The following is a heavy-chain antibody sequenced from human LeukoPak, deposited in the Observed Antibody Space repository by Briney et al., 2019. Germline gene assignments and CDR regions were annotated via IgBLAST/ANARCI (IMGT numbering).Heavy chain of an antibody. CDR2: INPNSGGT. CDR3: ARAPYPDY. J-gene: IGHJ4*02. V-gene: IGHV1-2*02. CDR1: GYPLTGHY. Sequence: ASVKVFYKASGYPLTGHYIHWVPQAPGQGLEWMGWINPNSGGTSYAQKFQGRVTMTRHTSISTAYMELSSLRSDDTAVYFCARAPYPDYWGQGTLVTVSS.